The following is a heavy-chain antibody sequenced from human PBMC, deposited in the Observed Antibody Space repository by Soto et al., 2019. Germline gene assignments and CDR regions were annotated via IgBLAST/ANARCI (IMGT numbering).Heavy chain of an antibody. Sequence: VKVSCKASGYTFTSYAMHWVRQAPGQRLEWMGWINAGNGNTKYSQKFQGRVTITRDTSASTAYMELSSLRSEDTAVYYCARTNSLDFWSGYRDPNFGMDVWGQGTTVTVSS. CDR1: GYTFTSYA. CDR3: ARTNSLDFWSGYRDPNFGMDV. D-gene: IGHD3-3*01. V-gene: IGHV1-3*01. CDR2: INAGNGNT. J-gene: IGHJ6*02.